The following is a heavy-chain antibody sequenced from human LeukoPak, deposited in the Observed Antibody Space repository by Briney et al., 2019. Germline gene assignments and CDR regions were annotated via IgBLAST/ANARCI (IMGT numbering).Heavy chain of an antibody. CDR1: GFTFSSYG. D-gene: IGHD6-6*01. Sequence: PGGSLRLSCAASGFTFSSYGMHWVRQAPGKGLEWVAVISYDGSNKYYADSVKGRFTISRDNSKNTLYLQMNSLRAGDTAVYYCASPELVLDYWGQGTLVTVSS. J-gene: IGHJ4*02. CDR3: ASPELVLDY. V-gene: IGHV3-30*03. CDR2: ISYDGSNK.